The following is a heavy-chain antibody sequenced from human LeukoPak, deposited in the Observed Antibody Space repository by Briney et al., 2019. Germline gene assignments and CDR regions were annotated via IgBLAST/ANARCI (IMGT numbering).Heavy chain of an antibody. Sequence: GGSLRLSCAASGFTFSSYWMSWVRQAPGKGLEWVANIKQDGSEKYHVDSVKGRFTISRDNAKNSLYLQMNSLRAEDTAVYYCARQALYYYGSGSYYNNFDYWGQGTLVTVSS. CDR3: ARQALYYYGSGSYYNNFDY. CDR2: IKQDGSEK. J-gene: IGHJ4*02. V-gene: IGHV3-7*01. CDR1: GFTFSSYW. D-gene: IGHD3-10*01.